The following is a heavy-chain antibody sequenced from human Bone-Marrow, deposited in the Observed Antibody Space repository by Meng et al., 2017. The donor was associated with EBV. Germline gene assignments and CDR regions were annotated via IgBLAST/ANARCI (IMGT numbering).Heavy chain of an antibody. CDR3: ARESGRGYSSDY. D-gene: IGHD5-18*01. CDR1: GGTFRNSA. Sequence: QVQVEQSGAEVKKAGSSVKVSCKASGGTFRNSAISWVRQAPGQGLEWMGGIIPMFGAPDYAQRFQDRVTITADESTSTVYMELNSLRSEDTAVYYCARESGRGYSSDYWGQGTLVTVSS. J-gene: IGHJ4*02. CDR2: IIPMFGAP. V-gene: IGHV1-69*01.